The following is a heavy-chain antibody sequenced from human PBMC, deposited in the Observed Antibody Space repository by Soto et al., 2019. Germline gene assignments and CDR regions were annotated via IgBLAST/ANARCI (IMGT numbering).Heavy chain of an antibody. CDR1: GFTFTTYA. CDR3: AKVNSIVGDGDHDY. J-gene: IGHJ4*02. CDR2: ISSSGDIP. V-gene: IGHV3-23*01. Sequence: EVQLLESGGGLVQPGGSLRLSCAASGFTFTTYAMSWVRQPPGKGLEWVSGISSSGDIPYYADSVKGRFTISRDQSEKTVYLQMNSLRAEDTALYYCAKVNSIVGDGDHDYWGQGTLVSVSS. D-gene: IGHD4-17*01.